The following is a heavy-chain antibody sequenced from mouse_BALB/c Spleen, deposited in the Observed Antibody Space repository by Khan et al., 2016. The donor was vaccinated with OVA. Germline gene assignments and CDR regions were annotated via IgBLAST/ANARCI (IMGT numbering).Heavy chain of an antibody. CDR1: GFAFNNYD. V-gene: IGHV5-12-1*01. J-gene: IGHJ2*01. CDR2: ISSGGTTT. D-gene: IGHD1-1*01. CDR3: VRLQYYGSNYYFDY. Sequence: EVELVESGGGLVKPGGSLKLSCAASGFAFNNYDMSWVRQTPEKRLDWVAYISSGGTTTYYPATVKGRFTVYRDNAKNTMYLQMSRLKSEDTARHYCVRLQYYGSNYYFDYRCHGTTLTVSS.